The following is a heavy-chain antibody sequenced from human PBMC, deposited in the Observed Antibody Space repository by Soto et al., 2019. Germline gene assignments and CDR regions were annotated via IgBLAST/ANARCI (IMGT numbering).Heavy chain of an antibody. J-gene: IGHJ5*02. CDR1: GFTFSDYY. CDR3: ARDSVSSYNWFDP. D-gene: IGHD1-26*01. V-gene: IGHV3-11*01. CDR2: ISETGSIV. Sequence: GGSLRLSCAASGFTFSDYYMSWIRQAPGKGLEWVSHISETGSIVNYADSVKGRFTISRDNAKNSLYLQLNSLRAEDTAVYYCARDSVSSYNWFDPWGQGT.